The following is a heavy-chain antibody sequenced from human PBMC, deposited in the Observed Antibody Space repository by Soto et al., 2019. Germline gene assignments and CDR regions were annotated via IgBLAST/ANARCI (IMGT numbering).Heavy chain of an antibody. CDR1: GGSISSSSYF. D-gene: IGHD2-21*02. Sequence: QLQLQESGPGLVKPSETLSLTCSVSGGSISSSSYFWGWIRQPPGKGLEWIGSIYYSGSTYYNPSLKSRVTVSVDTSKNQFSLKLSSVTAADTAVYYCARHPSDFWFDPWAREPWSPSPQ. CDR2: IYYSGST. V-gene: IGHV4-39*01. CDR3: ARHPSDFWFDP. J-gene: IGHJ5*02.